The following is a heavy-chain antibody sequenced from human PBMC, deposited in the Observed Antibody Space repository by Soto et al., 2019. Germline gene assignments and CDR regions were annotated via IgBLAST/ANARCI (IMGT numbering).Heavy chain of an antibody. J-gene: IGHJ4*02. CDR2: ISYDGSNK. D-gene: IGHD2-15*01. Sequence: GGSLRLSCAASGFTFSSHSMNWVRQAPGKGLEWVAVISYDGSNKYYADSVKGRFTISRDNSKNTLYLQMNSLRAEDTAVYYCAREYDNLVAATPVGYFDYWGQGTLVTVSS. V-gene: IGHV3-30-3*01. CDR1: GFTFSSHS. CDR3: AREYDNLVAATPVGYFDY.